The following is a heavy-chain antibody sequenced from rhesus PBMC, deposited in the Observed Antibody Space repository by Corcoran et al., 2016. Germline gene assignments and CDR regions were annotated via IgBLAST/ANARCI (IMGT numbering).Heavy chain of an antibody. CDR1: GFSLTTSGMG. CDR2: IYWDDDK. D-gene: IGHD4-29*01. J-gene: IGHJ3*01. Sequence: QVTLKESGPALVKPTQTLTLTCPFSGFSLTTSGMGVGWIRQPPGKALEWLALIYWDDDKRYSTSLKSRLTISKDTAKNQVVLTMTNMDPMDTATYYCARGSFGSSYPIDAFDFWGQGLRVTVSS. CDR3: ARGSFGSSYPIDAFDF. V-gene: IGHV2-152*01.